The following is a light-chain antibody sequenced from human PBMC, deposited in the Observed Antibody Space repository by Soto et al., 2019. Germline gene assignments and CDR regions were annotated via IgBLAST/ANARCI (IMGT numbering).Light chain of an antibody. CDR1: SSNIGSNT. J-gene: IGLJ2*01. CDR2: SNN. CDR3: AAWDDSLNGVV. Sequence: QSVLTQPPSASGTPGQRVTISCSGSSSNIGSNTVNWYQQLPGTAPKVLIYSNNQRPSGVPDRFSGSKSGTSASLATSGLQSEDEVEYYCAAWDDSLNGVVFGGGTKLTVL. V-gene: IGLV1-44*01.